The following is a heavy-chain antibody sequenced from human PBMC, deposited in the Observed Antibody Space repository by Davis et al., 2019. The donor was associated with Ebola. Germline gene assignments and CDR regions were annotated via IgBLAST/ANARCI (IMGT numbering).Heavy chain of an antibody. J-gene: IGHJ5*02. V-gene: IGHV3-23*01. CDR1: GFTFSSYA. Sequence: ESLKISCAASGFTFSSYAMSWVRQAPGKGLEWVSAISGSGGSTYYADSVKGRFTISRDNSKNTLYLQMNSLRAEDTAVYYCANTGYSSGWPSLYNWFDPWGQGTLVTVSS. CDR3: ANTGYSSGWPSLYNWFDP. CDR2: ISGSGGST. D-gene: IGHD6-19*01.